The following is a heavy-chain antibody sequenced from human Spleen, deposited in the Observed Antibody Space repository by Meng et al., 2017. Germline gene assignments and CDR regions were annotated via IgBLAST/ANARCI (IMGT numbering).Heavy chain of an antibody. CDR2: INHSGST. V-gene: IGHV4-34*01. Sequence: QVPVQQWGEGLLKPSETLSLTCAVYGGSFSGYYWSWIRQPPGKGLEWIGEINHSGSTNYNPSLKSRVTISVDTSKNQFSLKLSSVTAADTAVYYCARTGSYYDSSGYYYFDYWGQGTLVTVSS. J-gene: IGHJ4*02. D-gene: IGHD3-22*01. CDR1: GGSFSGYY. CDR3: ARTGSYYDSSGYYYFDY.